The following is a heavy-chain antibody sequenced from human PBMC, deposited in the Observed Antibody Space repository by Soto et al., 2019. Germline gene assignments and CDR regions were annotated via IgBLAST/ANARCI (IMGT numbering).Heavy chain of an antibody. CDR2: LLPIFGTA. J-gene: IGHJ6*02. D-gene: IGHD2-2*01. Sequence: QVQLVQSGDEGTKPGSSVKVARKASEGTFSSYAISRVRQAPGQGFEWMGGLLPIFGTATYAQKFRGRVTITADEYTSTAELELSSLRSEDTAVYYCAATTSVTLGGMDVWGQGTTVTVSS. CDR3: AATTSVTLGGMDV. CDR1: EGTFSSYA. V-gene: IGHV1-69*01.